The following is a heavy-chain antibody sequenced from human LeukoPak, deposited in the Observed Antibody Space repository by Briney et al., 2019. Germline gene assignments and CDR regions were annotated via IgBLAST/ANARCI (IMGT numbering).Heavy chain of an antibody. CDR1: GFTFSSYA. J-gene: IGHJ4*02. V-gene: IGHV3-30-3*01. Sequence: HPGGSLRLSCAASGFTFSSYAMHWVRQAPGKGLEWVAVISYDGSNKYYADSVKGRFTISRDNSKNTLYLQMNSLRAEDTAVYYCARVDTADYWGQGTLVTVSS. CDR2: ISYDGSNK. CDR3: ARVDTADY. D-gene: IGHD5-18*01.